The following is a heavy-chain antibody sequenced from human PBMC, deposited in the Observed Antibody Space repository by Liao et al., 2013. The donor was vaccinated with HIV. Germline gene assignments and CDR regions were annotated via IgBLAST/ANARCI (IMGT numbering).Heavy chain of an antibody. CDR1: GASINIGSYY. CDR3: ARGGRRGPSWWVFPQRY. V-gene: IGHV4-61*02. D-gene: IGHD2-15*01. J-gene: IGHJ4*02. Sequence: QVQLQESGPGLVKPSQTLSLTCTVSGASINIGSYYWSWIRQPAGKGLEWIGEINHSGSTNYNPSLKSRVTISVDTSKNQFSLKLSSVTAADTAVYYCARGGRRGPSWWVFPQRYWGQGTLVTVSS. CDR2: INHSGST.